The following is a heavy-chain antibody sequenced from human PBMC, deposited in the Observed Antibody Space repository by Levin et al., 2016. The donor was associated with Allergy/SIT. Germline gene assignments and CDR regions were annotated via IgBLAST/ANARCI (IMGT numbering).Heavy chain of an antibody. V-gene: IGHV4-59*08. J-gene: IGHJ4*02. CDR3: ARQAEYGSGYDWAFGY. Sequence: SETLSLTCTVSGGSISSYYWSWIRQPPGKGLEWIGYIYYSGSTNYNPSLKSRVTISVDTSKNQFSLKLSSVTAADTAVYYCARQAEYGSGYDWAFGYWGQGTLVTVSS. D-gene: IGHD5-12*01. CDR2: IYYSGST. CDR1: GGSISSYY.